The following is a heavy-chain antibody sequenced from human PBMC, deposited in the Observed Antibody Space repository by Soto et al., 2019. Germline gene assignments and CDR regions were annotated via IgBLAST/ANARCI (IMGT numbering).Heavy chain of an antibody. CDR2: IRSKAYGGTT. J-gene: IGHJ3*02. D-gene: IGHD2-21*02. CDR1: GFTFGDYA. Sequence: GGSLRLSCTASGFTFGDYAMSWFRQAPGKGLEWVGFIRSKAYGGTTEYAASVKGRFTISRDDSKSIAHLQMNSLKTEDTAVYYCTRDSGYCGGDCYAFDIWGQGTMVTVSS. CDR3: TRDSGYCGGDCYAFDI. V-gene: IGHV3-49*03.